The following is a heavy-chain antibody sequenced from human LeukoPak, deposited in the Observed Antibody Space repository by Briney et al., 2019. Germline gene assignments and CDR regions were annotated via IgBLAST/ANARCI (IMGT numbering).Heavy chain of an antibody. Sequence: GGSLRLSCAASGFTFSSYWMHWVRQAPGKGLVWVSRINSDGSSTSHADSVKGRFTISRDNAKNTLYLQMNSLRAEDTAVYYCARGYYDSSGYYLYYYYGMDVWGQGTTVTVSS. CDR2: INSDGSST. J-gene: IGHJ6*02. CDR3: ARGYYDSSGYYLYYYYGMDV. V-gene: IGHV3-74*01. CDR1: GFTFSSYW. D-gene: IGHD3-22*01.